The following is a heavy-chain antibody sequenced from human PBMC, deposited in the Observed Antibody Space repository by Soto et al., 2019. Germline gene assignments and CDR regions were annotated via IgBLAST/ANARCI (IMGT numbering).Heavy chain of an antibody. J-gene: IGHJ6*02. D-gene: IGHD3-16*01. Sequence: QVQLVQSGAEVKKPGSSVKVSCKASGGTFSSYAISWVRQAPGQGLEWMGGIIPIFGTANYAQKFQGRVTITADESTSTAYMELSSLRSEDTAVYYCVRDSYYDYVWGSYVGMDVWGQGTTVTVSS. V-gene: IGHV1-69*12. CDR3: VRDSYYDYVWGSYVGMDV. CDR1: GGTFSSYA. CDR2: IIPIFGTA.